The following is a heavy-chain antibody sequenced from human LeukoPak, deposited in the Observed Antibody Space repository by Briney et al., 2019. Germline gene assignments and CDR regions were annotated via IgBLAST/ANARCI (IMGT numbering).Heavy chain of an antibody. D-gene: IGHD3-16*01. J-gene: IGHJ3*02. CDR2: TYYRSKWYN. V-gene: IGHV6-1*01. Sequence: SSQTLSLTCAISGDTVSNKRSAWNWIRQSPSRGLEWLGRTYYRSKWYNEYALSMKSRITINPDTSKNQLSLQLNSLTPEDTAVYYCARRVLGAHAFDIWGQGTMVTVSS. CDR1: GDTVSNKRSA. CDR3: ARRVLGAHAFDI.